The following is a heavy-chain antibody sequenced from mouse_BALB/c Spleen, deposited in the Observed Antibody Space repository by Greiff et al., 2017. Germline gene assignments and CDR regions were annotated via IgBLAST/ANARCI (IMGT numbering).Heavy chain of an antibody. D-gene: IGHD2-12*01. J-gene: IGHJ4*01. V-gene: IGHV6-6*02. CDR2: IRLKSNNYAT. CDR1: GFTFSNYW. CDR3: TRYLQYYYAMDY. Sequence: EVQRVESGGGLVQPGGSMKLSCVASGFTFSNYWMNWVRQSPEKGLEWVAEIRLKSNNYATHYAESVKGRFTISRDDSKSSVYLQMNNLRAEDTGIYYCTRYLQYYYAMDYWGQGTSVTVSS.